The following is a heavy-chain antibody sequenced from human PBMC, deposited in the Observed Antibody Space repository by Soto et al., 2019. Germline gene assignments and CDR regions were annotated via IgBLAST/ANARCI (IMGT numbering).Heavy chain of an antibody. D-gene: IGHD5-18*01. V-gene: IGHV1-8*01. CDR2: MNPNSGNT. Sequence: ASVKVSCKASGYTFTSYDINWVRQATGQGLEWMGWMNPNSGNTGYAQKFQGRVTMTRNTSISTAYMELSSLRSEDTAVYYCARGRYRGGIQLWLTASPNDYWGQGTLVTVSS. J-gene: IGHJ4*02. CDR1: GYTFTSYD. CDR3: ARGRYRGGIQLWLTASPNDY.